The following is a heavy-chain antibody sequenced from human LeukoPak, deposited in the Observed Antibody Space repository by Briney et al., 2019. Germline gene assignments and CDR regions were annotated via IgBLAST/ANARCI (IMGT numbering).Heavy chain of an antibody. D-gene: IGHD3-16*02. CDR1: GYTFTSYG. CDR2: ISAYNGNT. Sequence: ASVKVSCKASGYTFTSYGISWVRQAPGQGLEWMGWISAYNGNTNYAQKLQGRVTMTTDTSTGTAYMELRSLRSDDTAVYYCARDYYDYIWGSYRYMDYWGQGTLVTVSS. V-gene: IGHV1-18*01. CDR3: ARDYYDYIWGSYRYMDY. J-gene: IGHJ4*02.